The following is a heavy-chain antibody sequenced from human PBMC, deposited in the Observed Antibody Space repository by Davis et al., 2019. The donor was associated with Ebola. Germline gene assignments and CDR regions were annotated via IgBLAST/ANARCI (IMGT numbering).Heavy chain of an antibody. J-gene: IGHJ4*02. CDR2: IYPGDSDT. CDR3: ARGYYDSSGYYFDF. D-gene: IGHD3-22*01. CDR1: GYTFTNYW. V-gene: IGHV5-51*01. Sequence: GESLKISCKGSGYTFTNYWIGWVRQMPGKGLEWMGIIYPGDSDTRYSPSFQGQVTISVDKSITTAYLQWSSLKASDTAMYYCARGYYDSSGYYFDFWGQGTLVTVSS.